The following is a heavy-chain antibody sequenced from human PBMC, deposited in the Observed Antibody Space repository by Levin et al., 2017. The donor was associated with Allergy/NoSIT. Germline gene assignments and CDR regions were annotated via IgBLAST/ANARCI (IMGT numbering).Heavy chain of an antibody. CDR3: ARVLRFYYYYYMDV. CDR2: ISSSSSSI. V-gene: IGHV3-48*01. J-gene: IGHJ6*03. Sequence: GGSLRLSCVASGVAFSSYSMNWVRQAPGKGLEWISYISSSSSSIDYADSVKGRFTISRDNAKNTLYLQMNSLRAEDTAVYYCARVLRFYYYYYMDVWGKGTTVTVSS. CDR1: GVAFSSYS. D-gene: IGHD5-12*01.